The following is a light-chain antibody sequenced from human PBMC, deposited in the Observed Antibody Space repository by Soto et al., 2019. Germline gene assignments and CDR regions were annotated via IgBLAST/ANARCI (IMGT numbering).Light chain of an antibody. CDR3: QQSYSSPGT. V-gene: IGKV1-39*01. Sequence: DIQMTQSPSSLSASVGERVTITCRASQSIDKYLNWYQLKPGKAPYLLIYAASHLRSGVPTRFSGSGTGTSFTLTISSLQYEDLATYYCQQSYSSPGTFGRGTKVELK. J-gene: IGKJ1*01. CDR1: QSIDKY. CDR2: AAS.